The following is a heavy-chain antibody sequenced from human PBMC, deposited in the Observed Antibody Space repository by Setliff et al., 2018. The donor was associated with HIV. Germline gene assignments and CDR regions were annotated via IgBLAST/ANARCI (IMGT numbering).Heavy chain of an antibody. J-gene: IGHJ4*02. V-gene: IGHV3-49*03. Sequence: PGGSLRLSCTASGFSIDDYAMNWFRQAPGRGLEWVGLVRGIAYGGTTEYAASVRGRFTISRDDSKNIAYLQMNSLKTEDTAVYYCARRDGYSYGFYFDYWGQGTLVTVS. D-gene: IGHD5-18*01. CDR2: VRGIAYGGTT. CDR3: ARRDGYSYGFYFDY. CDR1: GFSIDDYA.